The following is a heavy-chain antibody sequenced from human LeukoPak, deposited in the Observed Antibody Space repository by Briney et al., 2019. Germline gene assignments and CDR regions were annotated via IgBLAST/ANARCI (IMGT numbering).Heavy chain of an antibody. CDR2: IYYSGTT. CDR1: GGSINSGTXX. D-gene: IGHD5-24*01. V-gene: IGHV4-61*10. CDR3: ARADSRDGYTHAFDI. J-gene: IGHJ3*02. Sequence: XSGGSINSGTXXXXWLRXPXGXXXXXXXYIYYSGTTNYNPSLNSPVTISVDTSKNQFSLKLSSVTAADTAVYYCARADSRDGYTHAFDIWGQGTMVTVSS.